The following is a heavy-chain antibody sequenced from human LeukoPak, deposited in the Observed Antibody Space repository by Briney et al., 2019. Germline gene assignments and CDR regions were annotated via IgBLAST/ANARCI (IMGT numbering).Heavy chain of an antibody. J-gene: IGHJ6*02. CDR2: IYPGDSDI. Sequence: GESLKISCKDSPYYFINYWIGWVRQMPGKGLEWMGIIYPGDSDIRYNPSFQGQVTISADKSISTAYLQWSSLKASDTAMYYCYLPAAEIRYGMDVWGQGTTVTVSS. CDR1: PYYFINYW. CDR3: YLPAAEIRYGMDV. V-gene: IGHV5-51*06. D-gene: IGHD2-2*01.